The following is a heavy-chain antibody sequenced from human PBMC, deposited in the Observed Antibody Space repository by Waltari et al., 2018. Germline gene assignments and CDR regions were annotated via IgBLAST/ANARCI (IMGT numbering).Heavy chain of an antibody. J-gene: IGHJ4*02. Sequence: EVQLVESGGGLVQPGGSLRLSCAASGFTFGSSDMNWVREAPGKGLELVSYISSSGSTIYYADSVKGRFTISRDNAKNSLYLQMNSLRAEDTAVYYCARVAAGIDYWGQGTLVTVSS. CDR3: ARVAAGIDY. CDR2: ISSSGSTI. CDR1: GFTFGSSD. V-gene: IGHV3-48*03. D-gene: IGHD6-19*01.